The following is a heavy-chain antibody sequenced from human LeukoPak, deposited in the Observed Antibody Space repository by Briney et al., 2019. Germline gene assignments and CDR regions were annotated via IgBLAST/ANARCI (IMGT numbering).Heavy chain of an antibody. D-gene: IGHD5-12*01. CDR2: ITSSSSYI. CDR1: GFTFSRYS. J-gene: IGHJ4*02. CDR3: ARDKDQYSGYDSGLFDY. Sequence: GGSLRLSCAASGFTFSRYSMNWVRQAPGKGLEGVSSITSSSSYIYYADSVKGRFTISRDNAKNSLYLQMNGLRAEDTALYYCARDKDQYSGYDSGLFDYWGQGTLVTVSS. V-gene: IGHV3-21*01.